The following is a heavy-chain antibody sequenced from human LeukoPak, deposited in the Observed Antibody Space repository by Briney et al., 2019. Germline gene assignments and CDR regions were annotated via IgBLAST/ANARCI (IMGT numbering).Heavy chain of an antibody. CDR2: VYYSGST. J-gene: IGHJ3*02. Sequence: SETLSLTCTVSGDSISGYYWSWIRQPPGKGLEWIGYVYYSGSTNINPSLKSRVTISVDTSKNQFSLKLSSVTAADTAVYYSARERVSPENAFDIWGQGTLVTVSS. V-gene: IGHV4-59*12. CDR3: ARERVSPENAFDI. D-gene: IGHD3-10*01. CDR1: GDSISGYY.